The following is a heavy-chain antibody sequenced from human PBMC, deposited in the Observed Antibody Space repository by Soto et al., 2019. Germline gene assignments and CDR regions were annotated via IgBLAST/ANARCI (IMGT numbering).Heavy chain of an antibody. D-gene: IGHD1-26*01. Sequence: QVQLQQWGAGLLKPSETLSLTCAVYGGSFSGYYWSWIRQPPGKGLEWIGEINHSGSTNYNPSLESRVTISVDTSKNQFSLKLSSVTAADTAVYYCARGDSGGWFDPWGQGTLVTVSS. CDR3: ARGDSGGWFDP. CDR2: INHSGST. J-gene: IGHJ5*02. CDR1: GGSFSGYY. V-gene: IGHV4-34*01.